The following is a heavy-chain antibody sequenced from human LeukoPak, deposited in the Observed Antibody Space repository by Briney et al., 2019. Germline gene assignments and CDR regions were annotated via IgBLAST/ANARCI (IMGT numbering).Heavy chain of an antibody. CDR1: GFTFSSYA. D-gene: IGHD4-23*01. Sequence: PGGSLRLSCAASGFTFSSYAMSWVRQAPGKGLEWVSAISGSGGCTYYADSVKGRFTISRDNSKNTLYLQMNSLRAEDTAAYYCAKFTVVTLGPTYYFDYWGQGTLVTVSS. V-gene: IGHV3-23*01. CDR2: ISGSGGCT. J-gene: IGHJ4*02. CDR3: AKFTVVTLGPTYYFDY.